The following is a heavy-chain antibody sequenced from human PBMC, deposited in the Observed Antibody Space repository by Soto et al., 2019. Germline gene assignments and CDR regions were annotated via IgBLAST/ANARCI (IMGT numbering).Heavy chain of an antibody. CDR2: MCYSGSI. CDR1: GGSVTGGGFC. CDR3: ASRDYGYTFNI. J-gene: IGHJ3*02. D-gene: IGHD4-17*01. V-gene: IGHV4-31*03. Sequence: SETLSLTCTVSGGSVTGGGFCWSWIRQHPGEGLEFIGYMCYSGSINYNPSLKSRVAISIDTSKNQFSLTLTFVTAADTAVYYCASRDYGYTFNIWGQGTMVTVSS.